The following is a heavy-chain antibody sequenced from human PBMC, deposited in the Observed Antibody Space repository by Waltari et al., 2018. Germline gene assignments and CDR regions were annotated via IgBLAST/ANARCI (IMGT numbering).Heavy chain of an antibody. CDR2: IYHSGST. CDR1: GYSISSGYY. J-gene: IGHJ3*02. CDR3: ARHTMITHLPSLFDI. D-gene: IGHD3-22*01. Sequence: QVQLQESGPGLVKPSETLSLTCAVSGYSISSGYYWGWIRQPPGKGLEWIGSIYHSGSTYYYPSLKSRVTISVDTSKNQFSLKLSSVTAADTAVYYCARHTMITHLPSLFDIWGQGTMVTVSS. V-gene: IGHV4-38-2*01.